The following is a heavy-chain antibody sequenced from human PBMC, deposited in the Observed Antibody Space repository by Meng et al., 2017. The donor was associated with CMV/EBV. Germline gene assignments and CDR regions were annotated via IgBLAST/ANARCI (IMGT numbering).Heavy chain of an antibody. Sequence: GESLKISCAASGFTFSDYYMSWIRQAPGKGLEWVSYISSSGSTIYYADSVKGRFTISRDNAKNSLYLQMNSLRAEDTAVYYCARDYLRQNDYWGQGTLVTVSS. J-gene: IGHJ4*02. CDR3: ARDYLRQNDY. CDR2: ISSSGSTI. V-gene: IGHV3-11*01. D-gene: IGHD3-16*02. CDR1: GFTFSDYY.